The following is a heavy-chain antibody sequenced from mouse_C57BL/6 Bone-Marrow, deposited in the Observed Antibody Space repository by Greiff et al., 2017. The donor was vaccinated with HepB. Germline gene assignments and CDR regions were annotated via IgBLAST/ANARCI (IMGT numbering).Heavy chain of an antibody. Sequence: QVQLKESGAELARPGASVKLSCKASGYTFTSYGISWVKQRTGQGLEWIGEIYPGSGNTYYNEKFKGKATLTADKSSSTAYMELRSLTSEDSAVYFCARYYYERYYAMDYWGQGTSVTVSS. CDR2: IYPGSGNT. CDR3: ARYYYERYYAMDY. CDR1: GYTFTSYG. V-gene: IGHV1-81*01. D-gene: IGHD2-4*01. J-gene: IGHJ4*01.